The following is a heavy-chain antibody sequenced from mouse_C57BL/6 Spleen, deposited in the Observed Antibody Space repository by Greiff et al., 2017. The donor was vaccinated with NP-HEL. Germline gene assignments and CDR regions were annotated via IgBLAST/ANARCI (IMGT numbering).Heavy chain of an antibody. V-gene: IGHV1-69*01. J-gene: IGHJ3*01. CDR1: GYTFTSYW. CDR3: ARNDDGSRGSCAY. Sequence: QVQLQQPGAELVMPGASVKLSCKASGYTFTSYWMHWVKQRPGQGLEWIGEIDPSDSYTNYNQKFKGKSTLTVDKSSSTAYMQLSSLTSEDSAVYYCARNDDGSRGSCAYWGQGTLVTVSA. D-gene: IGHD1-1*01. CDR2: IDPSDSYT.